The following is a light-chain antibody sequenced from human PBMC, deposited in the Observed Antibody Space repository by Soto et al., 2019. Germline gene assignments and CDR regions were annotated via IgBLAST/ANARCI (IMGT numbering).Light chain of an antibody. Sequence: QSVLTQPPSVSAAPGQTVPTSCPGSTSTIGNNNLFWYKQPPGTAPKLPIYDNDRRPSGIPDRFSGSKSGTSATLGITGLQTGDEADYYCATWDRSLSVGVFGGGTKLTVL. CDR3: ATWDRSLSVGV. CDR2: DND. V-gene: IGLV1-51*01. CDR1: TSTIGNNN. J-gene: IGLJ2*01.